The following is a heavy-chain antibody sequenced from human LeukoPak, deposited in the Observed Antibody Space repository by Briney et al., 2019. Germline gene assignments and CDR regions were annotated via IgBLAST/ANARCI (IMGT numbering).Heavy chain of an antibody. Sequence: GGSLRLSCSASGFTVRDNFMSGIRQAPGQGLEWVSYISTSGSTTFYADSVRGRFATSRDNAKNSVFLEMTSLRADDTAVYFCVREGLTSYFDAWGQGTLVTVSS. D-gene: IGHD2-2*01. CDR1: GFTVRDNF. CDR3: VREGLTSYFDA. V-gene: IGHV3-11*01. CDR2: ISTSGSTT. J-gene: IGHJ5*02.